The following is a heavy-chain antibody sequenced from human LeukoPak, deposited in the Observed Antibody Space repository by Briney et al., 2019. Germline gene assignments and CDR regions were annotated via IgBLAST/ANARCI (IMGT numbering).Heavy chain of an antibody. CDR2: ISGSGGST. CDR1: GFTFSSYW. J-gene: IGHJ3*02. V-gene: IGHV3-23*01. CDR3: AKDRGSYGAFDI. D-gene: IGHD3-16*01. Sequence: GGSLRLSCAASGFTFSSYWMSWVRQAPGKGLEWVSAISGSGGSTYYADSVKGRFTISRDNSKNTLYLQMNSLRAEDTAVYYCAKDRGSYGAFDIWGQGTMVTVSS.